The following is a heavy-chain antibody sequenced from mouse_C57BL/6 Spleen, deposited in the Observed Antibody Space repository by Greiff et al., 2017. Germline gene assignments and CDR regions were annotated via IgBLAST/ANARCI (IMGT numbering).Heavy chain of an antibody. D-gene: IGHD3-1*01. V-gene: IGHV1-26*01. CDR3: ARDLGWYFDV. J-gene: IGHJ1*03. CDR2: INPNNGGT. Sequence: VQLQQSGPELVKPGASVKISCKASGYTFTDYYMNWVKQSHGKSLEWIGDINPNNGGTSYNQKFKGKATLTVDKSSSTAYMELRSLTSEDSAVYYCARDLGWYFDVWGTGTTVTVSS. CDR1: GYTFTDYY.